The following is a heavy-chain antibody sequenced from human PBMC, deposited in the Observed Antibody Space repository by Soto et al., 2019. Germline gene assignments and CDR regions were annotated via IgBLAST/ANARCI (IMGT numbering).Heavy chain of an antibody. CDR1: GYTFTSYG. Sequence: QVHLVQSGAEVKKPGASVKVSCKGSGYTFTSYGITWVRQAPGQGLEWMGWISAHNGNTNYAQKLQGRDTVNRDTSTSTAYMELRSLRSDDTAVYYCARGRYGDYWGQGALVTVSS. J-gene: IGHJ4*02. V-gene: IGHV1-18*01. CDR2: ISAHNGNT. D-gene: IGHD1-1*01. CDR3: ARGRYGDY.